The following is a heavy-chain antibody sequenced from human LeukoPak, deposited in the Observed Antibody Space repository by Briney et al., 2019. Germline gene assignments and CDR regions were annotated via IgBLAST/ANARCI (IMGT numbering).Heavy chain of an antibody. CDR3: ARHPFLRFLEWQHFDY. CDR1: GGTFSSYA. V-gene: IGHV1-69*13. CDR2: IIPIFGTA. J-gene: IGHJ4*02. D-gene: IGHD3-3*01. Sequence: SVKVSCKASGGTFSSYAISWVRQAPGQGLEWMGGIIPIFGTANYAQKFQGRVTITADESTSTAYMELSSLGSEDTAVYYCARHPFLRFLEWQHFDYWGQGTLVTVSS.